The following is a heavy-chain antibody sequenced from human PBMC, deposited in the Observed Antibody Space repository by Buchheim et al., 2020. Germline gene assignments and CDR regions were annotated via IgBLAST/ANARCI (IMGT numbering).Heavy chain of an antibody. Sequence: EVQLVESGGGLVQPGGSLRLSCAASGFTFTSYWMHWVRHVPGKGLVWVSRINTDGSDTSYAASVKGRFTISRDSAKNTLYLLMNSLRSEDTAVYYCAREVRGHAYFDNWGQGTL. CDR1: GFTFTSYW. J-gene: IGHJ4*02. CDR2: INTDGSDT. V-gene: IGHV3-74*01. CDR3: AREVRGHAYFDN.